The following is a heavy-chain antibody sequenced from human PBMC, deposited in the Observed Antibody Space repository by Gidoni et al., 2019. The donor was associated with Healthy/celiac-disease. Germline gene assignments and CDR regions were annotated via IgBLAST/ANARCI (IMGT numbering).Heavy chain of an antibody. Sequence: EVQLVESGGGLVKPGGSLRLSCAASGFTFSSYSMNWVRQAPGKGLEWVSSISSSSSYIYYADSVKGRFTISRDNAKNSLYLQMNSLRAEDTAVYYCARDQGYYDSSGIDYWGQGTLVTVSS. D-gene: IGHD3-22*01. J-gene: IGHJ4*02. V-gene: IGHV3-21*01. CDR2: ISSSSSYI. CDR1: GFTFSSYS. CDR3: ARDQGYYDSSGIDY.